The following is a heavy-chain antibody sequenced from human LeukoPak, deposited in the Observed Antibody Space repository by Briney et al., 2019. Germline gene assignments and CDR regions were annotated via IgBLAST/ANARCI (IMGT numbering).Heavy chain of an antibody. V-gene: IGHV1-69*04. J-gene: IGHJ6*02. CDR2: IIPILGIA. Sequence: GASVKVSCKASGGTFSSYAISWVRQAAGQGLEWMGRIIPILGIANYAQKFQGRVTITADKSTSTAYMELSSLRSEDTAVYYCARAQGVVAAHYYYYGMDVWGQGTTVTVSS. CDR3: ARAQGVVAAHYYYYGMDV. D-gene: IGHD2-15*01. CDR1: GGTFSSYA.